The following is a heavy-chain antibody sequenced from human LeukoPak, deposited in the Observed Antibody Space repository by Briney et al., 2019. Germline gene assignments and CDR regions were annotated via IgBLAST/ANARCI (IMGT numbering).Heavy chain of an antibody. CDR2: IIPIFGTT. V-gene: IGHV1-69*06. Sequence: ASVTVSCKASGYTFTSYAISWVRQAPGQGLEWMGGIIPIFGTTNYAQKFQDRVTITADKSTSTAYMELSSLRSDDTAVYYCAREAEDYGDDGGDFDPWGQGTLVTVSS. CDR3: AREAEDYGDDGGDFDP. J-gene: IGHJ5*02. D-gene: IGHD4-17*01. CDR1: GYTFTSYA.